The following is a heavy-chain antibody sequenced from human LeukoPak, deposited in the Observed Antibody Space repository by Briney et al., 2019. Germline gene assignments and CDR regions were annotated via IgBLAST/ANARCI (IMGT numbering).Heavy chain of an antibody. CDR1: GFSLSSYS. D-gene: IGHD3-16*01. CDR3: ARRVPNEVITDYFDY. V-gene: IGHV3-48*04. CDR2: IHSSGGII. Sequence: GGSLRLSCVASGFSLSSYSMNWVRQAPGKGLEWISFIHSSGGIIFYAESVKGRFAISRDNAKNSLFLQMNSLRAEDTAVYYCARRVPNEVITDYFDYWGPGTLVTVSS. J-gene: IGHJ4*02.